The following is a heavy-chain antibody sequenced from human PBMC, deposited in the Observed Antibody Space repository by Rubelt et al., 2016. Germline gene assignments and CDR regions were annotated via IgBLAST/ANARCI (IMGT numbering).Heavy chain of an antibody. V-gene: IGHV4-39*07. CDR3: ARLGALAAAGDY. D-gene: IGHD6-13*01. CDR1: GGSISSSSYY. CDR2: IYFSGVT. J-gene: IGHJ4*02. Sequence: QLQLQESGPGLVKPSETLSLTCTVSGGSISSSSYYWGWIRQPPGKGLEWIGSIYFSGVTYYNPSLNGRVTRSVDTCKNQFSLKLSSVTAADTAVYYCARLGALAAAGDYGGQGTLVTVSS.